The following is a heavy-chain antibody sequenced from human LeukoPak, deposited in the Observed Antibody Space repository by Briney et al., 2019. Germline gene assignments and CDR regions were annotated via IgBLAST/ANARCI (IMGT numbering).Heavy chain of an antibody. CDR1: GYTFTSYD. CDR3: ARDPSNTSGRNLFFDY. CDR2: MNPNNGNT. D-gene: IGHD6-19*01. Sequence: ASVKVSCKASGYTFTSYDINWVRQATGQGLEWMGWMNPNNGNTGYAQKFQGRVTMTRNTSISTAYMELRNLNTDDTAVYYCARDPSNTSGRNLFFDYWGQGTLVTVSS. V-gene: IGHV1-8*01. J-gene: IGHJ4*02.